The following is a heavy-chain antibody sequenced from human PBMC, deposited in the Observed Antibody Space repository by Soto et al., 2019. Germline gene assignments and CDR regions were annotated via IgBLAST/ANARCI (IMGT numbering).Heavy chain of an antibody. V-gene: IGHV3-73*01. D-gene: IGHD3-22*01. CDR2: IRSKANSYAT. Sequence: GGSLRLSCAASGFTFSGSAMHWVRQASGKGLEWVGRIRSKANSYATAYAASVKGRFTISRDDSKNTAYLQMNSLKTEDTAVYYCTRPYSLEWLLRPYYYYGMDVWGQGTTVTVSS. CDR1: GFTFSGSA. J-gene: IGHJ6*02. CDR3: TRPYSLEWLLRPYYYYGMDV.